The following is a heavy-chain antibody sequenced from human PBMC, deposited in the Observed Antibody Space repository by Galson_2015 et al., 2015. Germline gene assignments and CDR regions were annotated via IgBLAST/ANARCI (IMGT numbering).Heavy chain of an antibody. CDR2: ISGPGDNT. J-gene: IGHJ4*02. Sequence: SLRLSCAASGFTFSNYAMSWVRLAPGKGLEWVSSISGPGDNTHYADSVKGRFAISRDNSKNTLYLQMNSLRAEDTAVYFCARPRYCSDGVCYALDCWGQGTLVTVSS. CDR3: ARPRYCSDGVCYALDC. CDR1: GFTFSNYA. D-gene: IGHD2-8*01. V-gene: IGHV3-23*01.